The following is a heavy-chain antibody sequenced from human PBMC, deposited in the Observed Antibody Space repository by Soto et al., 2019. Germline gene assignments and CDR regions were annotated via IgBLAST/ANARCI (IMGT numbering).Heavy chain of an antibody. CDR1: GDSISSGGYS. Sequence: SETLSLTCAVSGDSISSGGYSWSWIRQPPGKGLEWIGYIYHSGSTYYNPSLKSRVTISVDRSKNQFSLKLTSVTAADTAVYYCARFYGDYYNWFDPWGQGTLVTVSS. CDR3: ARFYGDYYNWFDP. D-gene: IGHD4-17*01. J-gene: IGHJ5*02. V-gene: IGHV4-30-2*01. CDR2: IYHSGST.